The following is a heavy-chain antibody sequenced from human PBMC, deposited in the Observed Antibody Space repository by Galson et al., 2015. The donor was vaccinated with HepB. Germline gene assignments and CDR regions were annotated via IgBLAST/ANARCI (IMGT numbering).Heavy chain of an antibody. CDR3: AAGYYYDSSGYLGAEQKYGMDV. CDR2: IIPLFGSA. D-gene: IGHD3-22*01. V-gene: IGHV1-69*05. J-gene: IGHJ6*02. CDR1: GVTFSSYA. Sequence: SVKVSCKASGVTFSSYAISWLRQAPGQGLEWMGGIIPLFGSANYAQKFQERVTITRDMSTSTAYMELSSLRSEDTAVYYCAAGYYYDSSGYLGAEQKYGMDVWGQGTTVTVSS.